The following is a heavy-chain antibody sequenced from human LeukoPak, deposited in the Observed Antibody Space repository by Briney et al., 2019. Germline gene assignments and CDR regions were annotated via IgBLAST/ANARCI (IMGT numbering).Heavy chain of an antibody. Sequence: ASVTVSCKVSGYTLTELSMHWVRQAPGQGLEWMGWISAYNGNTNYAQKLQGRVTMTTDTSTSTAYMELRSLRSDDTAVYYCAYIITAENWFDPWGQGTLVTVSS. CDR2: ISAYNGNT. J-gene: IGHJ5*02. V-gene: IGHV1-18*01. CDR1: GYTLTELS. CDR3: AYIITAENWFDP.